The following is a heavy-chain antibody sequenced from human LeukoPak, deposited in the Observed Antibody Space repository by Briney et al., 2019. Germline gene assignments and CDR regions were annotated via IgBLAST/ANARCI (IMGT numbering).Heavy chain of an antibody. CDR3: VKGRSLKQWLVRSGADYFDS. D-gene: IGHD6-19*01. Sequence: GGSLRLSCAAPGFTFDDYAMHWVRQVPGKGLEWVSGITWNTGSLDYAASVKGRFSISRDNAKNSLFLQTNSLRDDDMAFYYCVKGRSLKQWLVRSGADYFDSWGQGILVAVSS. CDR1: GFTFDDYA. V-gene: IGHV3-9*03. J-gene: IGHJ4*02. CDR2: ITWNTGSL.